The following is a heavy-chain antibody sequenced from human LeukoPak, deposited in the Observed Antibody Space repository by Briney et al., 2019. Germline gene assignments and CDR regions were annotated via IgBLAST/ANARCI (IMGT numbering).Heavy chain of an antibody. V-gene: IGHV5-51*01. Sequence: GESLKISCKGSGYSFTSYWIGWVRQMPGKGLEWMGIIYPGDSDTRYSPSFQGQVTISADKSISTAYLQWSSLKASDTAMYYCARRDYDILTGYAYYFDYWGLGTLVTVSS. CDR1: GYSFTSYW. CDR3: ARRDYDILTGYAYYFDY. J-gene: IGHJ4*02. CDR2: IYPGDSDT. D-gene: IGHD3-9*01.